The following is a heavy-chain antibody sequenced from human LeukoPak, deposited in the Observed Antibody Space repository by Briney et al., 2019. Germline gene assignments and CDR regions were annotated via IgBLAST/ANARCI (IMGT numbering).Heavy chain of an antibody. Sequence: GGSLRLSCAASGFLVSSNYMSWVRQAPGKGLEWVSVIYSGGSTYYADSVKGRFTISRDNSKNTLYLQMNSLRAEDTAVYYCARYNYDSSGYPYYFDYWGQGTLVTVSS. CDR3: ARYNYDSSGYPYYFDY. CDR2: IYSGGST. J-gene: IGHJ4*02. D-gene: IGHD3-22*01. CDR1: GFLVSSNY. V-gene: IGHV3-53*01.